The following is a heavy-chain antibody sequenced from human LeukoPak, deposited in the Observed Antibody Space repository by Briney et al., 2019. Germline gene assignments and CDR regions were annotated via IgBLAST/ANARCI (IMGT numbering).Heavy chain of an antibody. CDR2: IDPNSGGT. CDR3: ASGIVGGTNY. J-gene: IGHJ4*02. Sequence: GASVKVSCKASGYTFTGNYMHWVRQAPGQGLEWMGLIDPNSGGTNYAQKFQGRVTMTRDTPISTAYMELSRLSSDDMAVYYCASGIVGGTNYWGQGTLVTVSS. CDR1: GYTFTGNY. V-gene: IGHV1-2*02. D-gene: IGHD1-26*01.